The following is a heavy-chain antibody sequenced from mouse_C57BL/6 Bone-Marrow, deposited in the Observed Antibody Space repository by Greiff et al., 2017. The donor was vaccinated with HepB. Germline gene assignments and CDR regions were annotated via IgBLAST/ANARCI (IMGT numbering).Heavy chain of an antibody. D-gene: IGHD3-2*02. Sequence: VQLQQSGPELARPGASVKLSCKASGYTFTSYGISWVKQRTGQGLEWIGEIYPRSGNTYYNEKFKGKATLTADKSSSTAYMELRSLTSEDSAVYFCAGDSSGSAWFAYWGQGTLVTVSA. CDR2: IYPRSGNT. V-gene: IGHV1-81*01. CDR1: GYTFTSYG. J-gene: IGHJ3*01. CDR3: AGDSSGSAWFAY.